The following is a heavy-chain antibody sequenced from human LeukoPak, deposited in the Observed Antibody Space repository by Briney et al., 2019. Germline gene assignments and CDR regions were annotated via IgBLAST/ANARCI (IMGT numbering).Heavy chain of an antibody. Sequence: GESLKISCKASGYSFTNYWIGWVRQMSGKGLEWMGIIYPGDSNTRYSPSFQGQVTISADKSISTAYLQWSSLKASDTAMYYCARLDWQIGTIIAFDIWGQGTLVTVSS. CDR1: GYSFTNYW. J-gene: IGHJ3*02. D-gene: IGHD5-24*01. V-gene: IGHV5-51*01. CDR3: ARLDWQIGTIIAFDI. CDR2: IYPGDSNT.